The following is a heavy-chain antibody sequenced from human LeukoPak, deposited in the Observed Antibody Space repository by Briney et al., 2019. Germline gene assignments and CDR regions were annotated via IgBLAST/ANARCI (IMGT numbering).Heavy chain of an antibody. D-gene: IGHD4-17*01. CDR3: AKGRYGLFDY. V-gene: IGHV3-23*01. CDR2: ISGSGGAI. Sequence: GGSLRLSCAASGLIFRSYAMSWVRQAPGKGLEWVSAISGSGGAIDYADSVRGRFTISRDNAKNTLYLQMDSLRVEDTAVYYCAKGRYGLFDYWGQGTQVTVSS. CDR1: GLIFRSYA. J-gene: IGHJ4*02.